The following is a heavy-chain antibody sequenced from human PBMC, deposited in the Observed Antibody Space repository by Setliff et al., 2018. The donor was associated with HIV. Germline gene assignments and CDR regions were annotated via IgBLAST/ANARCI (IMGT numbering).Heavy chain of an antibody. CDR2: IYYTGHT. D-gene: IGHD2-2*01. J-gene: IGHJ3*01. CDR3: ARNDSIVLVPAIMRGDGFDF. V-gene: IGHV4-39*07. Sequence: SETLSLTCTVSGGSVGSSSYYWAWIRQPPGKGLEWIGSIYYTGHTKYNPSLESRVTFSIDTSENQFSLRLASVTAADTAIYYCARNDSIVLVPAIMRGDGFDFWGQGRMVTVSS. CDR1: GGSVGSSSYY.